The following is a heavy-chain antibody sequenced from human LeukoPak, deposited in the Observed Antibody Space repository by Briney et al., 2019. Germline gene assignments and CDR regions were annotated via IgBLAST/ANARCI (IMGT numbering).Heavy chain of an antibody. J-gene: IGHJ4*02. Sequence: EASVKVSCKVSGYTLTELSMHWVRQAPGKGLEWMGGFDPEDGETIYAQKFQGRVTMTEDTSTDTAYMELSSLRSEDTAVYYCARATIRLSGSYALGYWGQGTLVTVSS. CDR2: FDPEDGET. CDR3: ARATIRLSGSYALGY. D-gene: IGHD1-26*01. CDR1: GYTLTELS. V-gene: IGHV1-24*01.